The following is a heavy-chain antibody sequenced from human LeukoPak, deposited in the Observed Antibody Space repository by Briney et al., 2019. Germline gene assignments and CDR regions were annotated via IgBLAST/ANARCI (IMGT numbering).Heavy chain of an antibody. Sequence: SETLSLTCTVSGGSVSSGAYYWSWIRQPPGRGLEWIGCIYYSGSTNYNPSLKSRVTISVDTSKNQFSLKLSSVTAADTAVYYCAREPRSPGGRGRPFDFWGQGTLVTVSS. CDR3: AREPRSPGGRGRPFDF. CDR1: GGSVSSGAYY. J-gene: IGHJ4*02. D-gene: IGHD2-15*01. V-gene: IGHV4-61*08. CDR2: IYYSGST.